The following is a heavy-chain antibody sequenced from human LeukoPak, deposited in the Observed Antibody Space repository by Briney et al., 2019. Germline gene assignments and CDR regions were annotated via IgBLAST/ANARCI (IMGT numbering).Heavy chain of an antibody. V-gene: IGHV4-34*01. CDR1: GGCFSGYY. CDR2: INHSGST. CDR3: ARKGCSSTSCYTSRYYYYMDV. D-gene: IGHD2-2*02. J-gene: IGHJ6*03. Sequence: SSETLSLTCAVYGGCFSGYYWSWIRQPPGKGLEWIGEINHSGSTNYNPSLKSRVTISVDTSKNQFSLKLSSVTAADTAVYYCARKGCSSTSCYTSRYYYYMDVWGKGTTVTVSS.